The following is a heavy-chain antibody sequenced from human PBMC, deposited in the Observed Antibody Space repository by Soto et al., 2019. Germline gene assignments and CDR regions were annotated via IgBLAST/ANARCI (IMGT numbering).Heavy chain of an antibody. CDR3: LKDGLTSLFGLVYDGSNI. D-gene: IGHD3-3*01. CDR1: GFPFGDYG. CDR2: ITWISGNI. Sequence: DVQLVESGGGWVRPGGSLSLSCVASGFPFGDYGMPWVRQAQGRGPEWVPGITWISGNIAYAETVKGRFTISRDNAKNSLYLQMNSLRAEDTALYYCLKDGLTSLFGLVYDGSNIWGHGTMVIVSS. V-gene: IGHV3-9*01. J-gene: IGHJ3*02.